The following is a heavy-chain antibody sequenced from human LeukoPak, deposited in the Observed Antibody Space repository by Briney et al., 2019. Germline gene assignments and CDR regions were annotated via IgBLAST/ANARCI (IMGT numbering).Heavy chain of an antibody. CDR1: GGSISSYY. CDR2: IYYSGST. CDR3: ARDGPYSGYEQGGQFDY. D-gene: IGHD5-12*01. V-gene: IGHV4-59*01. Sequence: SETLSLTCTVSGGSISSYYWSWVRQPPGKGLEWVGYIYYSGSTNYNPSLKSRVTISVDTSKNQFSLKLSSVTAADTAVYCCARDGPYSGYEQGGQFDYWGQGTLVTVSS. J-gene: IGHJ4*02.